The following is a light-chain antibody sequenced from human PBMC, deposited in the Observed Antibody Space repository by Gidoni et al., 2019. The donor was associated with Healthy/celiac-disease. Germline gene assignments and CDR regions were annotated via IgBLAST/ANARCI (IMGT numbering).Light chain of an antibody. CDR3: QQYSNWPPFT. CDR2: GES. Sequence: ETVLTPSPVTLSVSSGERAALSCRASETIDYKLAWYQQKPGQAPRLLIYGESIRATGVPDRFRGSGSGTEFTLTISSLQSEDFAFYYCQQYSNWPPFTFGGGTKVEMK. CDR1: ETIDYK. V-gene: IGKV3-15*01. J-gene: IGKJ4*01.